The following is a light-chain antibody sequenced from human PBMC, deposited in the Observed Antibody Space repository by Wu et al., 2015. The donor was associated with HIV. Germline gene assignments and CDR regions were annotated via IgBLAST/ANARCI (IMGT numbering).Light chain of an antibody. CDR3: QQYNNWPFT. CDR2: GAS. J-gene: IGKJ3*01. Sequence: EIGLTQSPDTLSVSPGERVSLSCRASQSVRSNVAWYQQKPGQAPRLLIFGASTRAAGVPARFSGSGSGTDFTLTISSLQSEDFAVYYCQQYNNWPFTFGPGTKVDIK. V-gene: IGKV3-15*01. CDR1: QSVRSN.